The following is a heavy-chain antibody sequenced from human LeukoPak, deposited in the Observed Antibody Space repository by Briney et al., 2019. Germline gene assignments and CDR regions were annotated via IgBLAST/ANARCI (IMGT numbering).Heavy chain of an antibody. J-gene: IGHJ4*02. CDR2: INSDGRST. Sequence: PVGSLRLSCAPSLFTFSNYLMHWVPQAPGKGLVSVSRINSDGRSTSYADSLKGRFTISRDNSKSKLYLQMNSMRVEDTAVYYCARGIERAEYWGQGTLVTVPS. CDR1: LFTFSNYL. V-gene: IGHV3-74*01. CDR3: ARGIERAEY.